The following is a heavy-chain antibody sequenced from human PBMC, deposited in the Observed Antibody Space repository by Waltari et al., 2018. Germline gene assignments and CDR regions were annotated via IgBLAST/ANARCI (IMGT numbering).Heavy chain of an antibody. J-gene: IGHJ4*02. V-gene: IGHV3-21*01. Sequence: EMQLLESGGGLVKPGESLRLSCAASGFIFSRYSLNWVRQAPGKGGACFASISSGSSYIYYADSMRGRFTISRDDANNSVFLQLNGLRVEDTAVYYCARSLRDGSSYPDPIVFDFWGQGNLVTVSS. CDR1: GFIFSRYS. CDR3: ARSLRDGSSYPDPIVFDF. CDR2: ISSGSSYI. D-gene: IGHD2-15*01.